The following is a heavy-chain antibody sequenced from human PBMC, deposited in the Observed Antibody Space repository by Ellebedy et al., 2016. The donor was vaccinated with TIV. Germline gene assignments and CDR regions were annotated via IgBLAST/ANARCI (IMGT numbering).Heavy chain of an antibody. D-gene: IGHD3-10*01. CDR2: INPNSGGT. CDR3: ARRYGSGSYGFDY. Sequence: AASVKVSCKASGYTFTDYYMHWVRQAPGQGLEWMGWINPNSGGTNYAQKFQGRVTMTRDTSIRTAYMELSRLRSDDTAVYYCARRYGSGSYGFDYWGQGTLVTVSS. V-gene: IGHV1-2*02. J-gene: IGHJ4*02. CDR1: GYTFTDYY.